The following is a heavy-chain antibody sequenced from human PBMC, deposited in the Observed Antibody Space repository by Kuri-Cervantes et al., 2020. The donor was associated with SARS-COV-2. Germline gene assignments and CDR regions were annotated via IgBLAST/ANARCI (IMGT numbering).Heavy chain of an antibody. J-gene: IGHJ4*02. D-gene: IGHD3-10*01. CDR1: GITFSSYA. CDR2: ITDDGGST. V-gene: IGHV3-23*01. Sequence: LSLTCAASGITFSSYAMSWVRQAPGKGLEWVSAITDDGGSTYHADSVKGRFTISRDNSKTTLFLQMNSLRAEDTAVYHCVKGSAASRPYYFDSWGQGTLVTDSS. CDR3: VKGSAASRPYYFDS.